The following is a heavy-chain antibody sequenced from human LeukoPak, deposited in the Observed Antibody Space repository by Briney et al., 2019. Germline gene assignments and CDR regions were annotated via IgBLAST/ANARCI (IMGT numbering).Heavy chain of an antibody. D-gene: IGHD3-10*01. CDR3: ARDHYGLTSYPNP. CDR2: IFTNGNT. Sequence: SGGSLRLSCAASGFTFSDYYMSWVRQAPGKGLEWVSVIFTNGNTKYADSVKGRFTISRDNSKNMLYLQMNSLRAEDTAVYYCARDHYGLTSYPNPWGQGTLVTVSS. CDR1: GFTFSDYY. V-gene: IGHV3-66*01. J-gene: IGHJ5*02.